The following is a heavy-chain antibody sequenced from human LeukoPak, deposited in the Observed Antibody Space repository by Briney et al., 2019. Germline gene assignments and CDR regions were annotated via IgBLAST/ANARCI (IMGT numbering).Heavy chain of an antibody. J-gene: IGHJ6*02. CDR2: IYSGGST. CDR1: GFTVSSNY. Sequence: PGGPLRLSCAASGFTVSSNYMSWVRQAPGKGLEWVSVIYSGGSTYYADSVKGRFTISRHNSKNTLYLQMNSLRAEDTAVYYCARVGCSGGSCYAWGPYGMDVWGQGTTVTVSS. D-gene: IGHD2-15*01. CDR3: ARVGCSGGSCYAWGPYGMDV. V-gene: IGHV3-53*04.